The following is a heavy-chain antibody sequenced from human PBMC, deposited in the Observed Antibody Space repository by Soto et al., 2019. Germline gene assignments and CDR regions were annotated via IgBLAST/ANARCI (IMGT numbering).Heavy chain of an antibody. Sequence: LXLTCSVSCGSISSGCYYWSWIRQHPGKGLEWIGYIYYSGSTYYNPSLKSRVTISVDTSKNQFSLKLSSVTAADTAVYYCARDGAGSGYDAFDIWGQGTMVTVSS. CDR3: ARDGAGSGYDAFDI. CDR2: IYYSGST. D-gene: IGHD3-10*01. J-gene: IGHJ3*02. V-gene: IGHV4-31*03. CDR1: CGSISSGCYY.